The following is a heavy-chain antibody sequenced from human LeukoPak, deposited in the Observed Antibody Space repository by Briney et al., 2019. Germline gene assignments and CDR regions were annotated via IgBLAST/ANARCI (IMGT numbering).Heavy chain of an antibody. V-gene: IGHV3-48*04. D-gene: IGHD6-19*01. CDR3: ARDSLVAVAGTLYNWFDP. Sequence: GGSLRLSCAVSGITLSNYGMSWVRQAPGKGLEWVSYISSSSSTIYYADSVKGRFTISRDNAKNSLYLQMNSLRAEDTAVYYCARDSLVAVAGTLYNWFDPWGQGTLVTVSS. J-gene: IGHJ5*02. CDR2: ISSSSSTI. CDR1: GITLSNYG.